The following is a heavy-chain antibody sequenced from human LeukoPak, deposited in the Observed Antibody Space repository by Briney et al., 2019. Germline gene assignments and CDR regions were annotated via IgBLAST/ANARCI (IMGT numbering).Heavy chain of an antibody. CDR1: GGTFSSYA. CDR3: ARLSVDFWSGYYSSSPSLVDV. J-gene: IGHJ6*02. D-gene: IGHD3-3*01. CDR2: IIPILGIA. Sequence: SVKVSCKASGGTFSSYAISWVRQAPGQGLEWMGRIIPILGIASYAQKFQGRVTITADKSTSTAYMELSSLRSEDTAVYYCARLSVDFWSGYYSSSPSLVDVWGQGTTVTVSS. V-gene: IGHV1-69*04.